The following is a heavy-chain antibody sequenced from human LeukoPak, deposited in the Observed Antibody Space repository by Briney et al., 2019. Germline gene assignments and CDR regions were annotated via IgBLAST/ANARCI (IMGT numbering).Heavy chain of an antibody. CDR1: GFPFSIYA. CDR3: AKSGSVPPDY. V-gene: IGHV3-23*01. D-gene: IGHD5-12*01. CDR2: VSKGGDTT. J-gene: IGHJ4*02. Sequence: SGGSLRLSCVASGFPFSIYAMSWVRHSPGKGLEWVSSVSKGGDTTYYADSVKGRFTISRDNSRDTLYLQMNSLRAEDTALYYCAKSGSVPPDYWGQGTLVTVSS.